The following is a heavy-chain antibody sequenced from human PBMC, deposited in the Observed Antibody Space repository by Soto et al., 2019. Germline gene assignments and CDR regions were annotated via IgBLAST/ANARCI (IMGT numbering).Heavy chain of an antibody. CDR1: GCTFIGYY. CDR3: ARVSYQEPYYYGMDV. D-gene: IGHD2-2*01. V-gene: IGHV1-2*04. CDR2: INPNSGGT. Sequence: ASVKVSCNAPGCTFIGYYMDWVRHAPGQGLEWMGSINPNSGGTNYAQKFQGWVTMTRDTSIITAYMELSRLRSDDTAVYYRARVSYQEPYYYGMDVWGQGTTVGVSS. J-gene: IGHJ6*02.